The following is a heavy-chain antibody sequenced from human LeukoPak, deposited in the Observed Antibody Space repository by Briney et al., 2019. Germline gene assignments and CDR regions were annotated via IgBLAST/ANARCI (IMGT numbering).Heavy chain of an antibody. D-gene: IGHD3-9*01. CDR1: GFTFDDYG. CDR3: ARGNYDILTGYFLRGYYFDY. CDR2: INWNGGST. V-gene: IGHV3-20*01. Sequence: GGSLRLSCAASGFTFDDYGMSWVRQAPGKGLEWVSGINWNGGSTGYADSVKGRFTISRDNAKNSLCLQMNSLRAEDTALYHCARGNYDILTGYFLRGYYFDYWGQGTLVTVSS. J-gene: IGHJ4*02.